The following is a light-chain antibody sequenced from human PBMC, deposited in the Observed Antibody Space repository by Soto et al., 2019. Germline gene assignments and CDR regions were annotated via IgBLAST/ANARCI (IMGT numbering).Light chain of an antibody. CDR1: SSDVGGYNY. CDR2: DVN. V-gene: IGLV2-14*01. J-gene: IGLJ2*01. CDR3: SSYTSIITVV. Sequence: QSVLTQPASVSGSPGQSITISCTGTSSDVGGYNYVSWYQQHPGKAPKLMIYDVNNRPSGVSDRFSGSKSGNTASLTISGLQTEDEADYYCSSYTSIITVVFGGGTKLTVL.